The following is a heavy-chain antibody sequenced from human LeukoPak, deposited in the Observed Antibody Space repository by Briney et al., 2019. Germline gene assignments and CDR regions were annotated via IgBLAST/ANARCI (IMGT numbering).Heavy chain of an antibody. CDR2: IYASGNT. D-gene: IGHD6-13*01. J-gene: IGHJ4*02. CDR1: GGSISSYY. V-gene: IGHV4-4*07. CDR3: ARGRGSSWYYFDP. Sequence: SETLSLTCTVSGGSISSYYWSWVRQPAGKGLEWIGRIYASGNTNYNPSLKGRVTITVDTSKNQFSLNLSSVTAADTAVYYCARGRGSSWYYFDPWGQGTLVTVSS.